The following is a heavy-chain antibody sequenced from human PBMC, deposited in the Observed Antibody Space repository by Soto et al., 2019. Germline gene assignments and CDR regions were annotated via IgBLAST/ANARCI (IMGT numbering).Heavy chain of an antibody. CDR1: GFSFSDHY. CDR2: ISGIAETI. J-gene: IGHJ6*02. Sequence: GGSLRLSCAASGFSFSDHYMSWVRQAPGKGLEWISHISGIAETIYYADSVRGRFTVSRDNAKNSLYLQLNSLRAEDTAVYYCARGGSPLYYYYGMDVWGQGTTVTVSS. D-gene: IGHD3-16*01. V-gene: IGHV3-11*04. CDR3: ARGGSPLYYYYGMDV.